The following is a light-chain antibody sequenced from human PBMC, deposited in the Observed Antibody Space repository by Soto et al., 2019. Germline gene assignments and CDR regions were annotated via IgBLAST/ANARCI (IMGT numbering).Light chain of an antibody. CDR1: PSISSW. CDR2: DAS. V-gene: IGKV1-5*01. J-gene: IGKJ2*01. Sequence: DIQMTQSPSTLSASVGDRVTITCRASPSISSWLAWYQQKPGKAPKVLIYDASSLESGVPSRFSGSGSGTEFTLTISSLQPDDAATYYCQQYGSYSSFTFGQGTKLEIK. CDR3: QQYGSYSSFT.